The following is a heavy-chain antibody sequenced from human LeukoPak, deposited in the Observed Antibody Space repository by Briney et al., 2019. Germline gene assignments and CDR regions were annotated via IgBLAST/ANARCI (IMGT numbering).Heavy chain of an antibody. D-gene: IGHD1-7*01. CDR1: GFTFSTYA. V-gene: IGHV3-30*04. J-gene: IGHJ4*02. CDR2: ISYDGSSK. CDR3: ARFKELELHFDY. Sequence: PGGSLRLSCAASGFTFSTYAMHWVRQAPGKGLEWVAVISYDGSSKYYADSVKGRFTISRDNSKNTLYLQMNSLRGEDTAVYYCARFKELELHFDYWGQGTLVTVSS.